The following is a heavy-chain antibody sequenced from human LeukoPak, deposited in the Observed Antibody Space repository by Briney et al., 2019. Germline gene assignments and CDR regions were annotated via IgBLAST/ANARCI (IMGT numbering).Heavy chain of an antibody. Sequence: SETLSLTCAVYGGSFSGYYWSWIRQPPGKGLEWIGEINHSGSTNYNPSLKSRVTISVDTSKNQFSLKLSSVTAADTAVYYCARGIVGTYYYYYMDVWGKGTTVTVSS. D-gene: IGHD3-16*02. CDR3: ARGIVGTYYYYYMDV. CDR1: GGSFSGYY. J-gene: IGHJ6*03. V-gene: IGHV4-34*01. CDR2: INHSGST.